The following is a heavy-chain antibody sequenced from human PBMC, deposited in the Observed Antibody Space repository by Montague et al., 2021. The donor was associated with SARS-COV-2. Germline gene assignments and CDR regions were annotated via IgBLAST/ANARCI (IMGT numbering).Heavy chain of an antibody. J-gene: IGHJ5*02. CDR3: ARGGRGSRYHLLSGTWFDP. CDR1: GGSFSNHY. V-gene: IGHV4-34*01. CDR2: INHSGTT. D-gene: IGHD2-2*01. Sequence: SETLSLTCAVYGGSFSNHYWSWIRQSPGKGLEWIGEINHSGTTNYNPSLKSRVIISAVTSKNQFSLKTSSVTAADTAVYYCARGGRGSRYHLLSGTWFDPWGQGTLVTVSS.